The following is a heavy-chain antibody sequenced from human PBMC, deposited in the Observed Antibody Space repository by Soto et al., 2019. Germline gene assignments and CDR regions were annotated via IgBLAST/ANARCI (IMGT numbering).Heavy chain of an antibody. CDR2: INAGNGNT. CDR1: GYSFSGYA. D-gene: IGHD2-15*01. J-gene: IGHJ4*02. CDR3: ARDLGGWPDY. Sequence: GASVKVSCKASGYSFSGYAMHWVRQAPGQRLEWMGWINAGNGNTKYSQKFQGRVTVTKDTSASTAYMELSSLRSEDTAVYYCARDLGGWPDYWGQGTLVTVSS. V-gene: IGHV1-3*01.